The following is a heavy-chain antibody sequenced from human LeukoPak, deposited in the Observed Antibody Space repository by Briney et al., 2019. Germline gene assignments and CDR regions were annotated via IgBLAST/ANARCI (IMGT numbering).Heavy chain of an antibody. Sequence: SETLSLTCTVSGGSISSYYWSWIQQPPGKGLEWIGYIYYSGSTNYNPSLKSRVTISVDTSKNQFSLKLSSVTAADTAVYYCARGFDSSGYYHDAFDIWGQGTMVNVSS. CDR3: ARGFDSSGYYHDAFDI. V-gene: IGHV4-59*01. CDR2: IYYSGST. J-gene: IGHJ3*02. CDR1: GGSISSYY. D-gene: IGHD3-22*01.